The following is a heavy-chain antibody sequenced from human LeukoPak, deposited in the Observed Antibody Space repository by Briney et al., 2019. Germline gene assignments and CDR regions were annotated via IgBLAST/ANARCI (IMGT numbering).Heavy chain of an antibody. D-gene: IGHD3-10*01. CDR2: IYSDGSGT. J-gene: IGHJ3*01. Sequence: GGSLRLSCAASGFTFSSYWMHWVRQAPGKGLVWVSRIYSDGSGTTYAESVKGRFTISRDNAKNTLFLQMNSLTAEDTAVYYCATDRGHAFDVWGQGIMVTVS. CDR3: ATDRGHAFDV. CDR1: GFTFSSYW. V-gene: IGHV3-74*01.